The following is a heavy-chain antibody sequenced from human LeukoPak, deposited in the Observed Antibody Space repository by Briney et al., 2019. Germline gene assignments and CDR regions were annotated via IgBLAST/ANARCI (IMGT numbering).Heavy chain of an antibody. Sequence: GASVKVSCKASGYTFTSYYMHWVRQAPGQGLEWMVIINPSGGSTSYAQKFQGRVTMTRDMSTSTVYMELSSLRSEDTAVYYCARVVGGGADVLSSDYWGQGTLVTVSS. CDR2: INPSGGST. V-gene: IGHV1-46*01. CDR1: GYTFTSYY. D-gene: IGHD3-10*02. CDR3: ARVVGGGADVLSSDY. J-gene: IGHJ4*02.